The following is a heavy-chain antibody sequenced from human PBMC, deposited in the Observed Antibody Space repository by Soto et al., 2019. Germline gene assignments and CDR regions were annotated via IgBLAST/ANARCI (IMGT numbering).Heavy chain of an antibody. V-gene: IGHV4-31*03. J-gene: IGHJ3*02. CDR1: GGSISSGGYY. Sequence: QVQLQESGPGLVKPSQTLSLACTVSGGSISSGGYYWSWIRQHPGKGLEWIGYIYYLGSTYYTPSLKSRVTISVDTSKKQFSLKLSSVTAADTAVYYCARFYMVRGVMSAFDIWGQGTMVTVSS. D-gene: IGHD3-10*01. CDR3: ARFYMVRGVMSAFDI. CDR2: IYYLGST.